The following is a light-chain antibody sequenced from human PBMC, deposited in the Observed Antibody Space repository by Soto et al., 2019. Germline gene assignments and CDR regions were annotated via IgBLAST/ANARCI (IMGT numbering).Light chain of an antibody. V-gene: IGKV1-16*01. CDR1: KGINNY. CDR2: ATS. Sequence: DIQMTQSPPSLSASVGDRVTITCRASKGINNYLAWFQQQPGTAPKPLIYATSTLHSGVPSRFTGSGSGTEFTLTITSLQPEDFVTYCCQQYNSYPWTFGQGTKVEVK. J-gene: IGKJ1*01. CDR3: QQYNSYPWT.